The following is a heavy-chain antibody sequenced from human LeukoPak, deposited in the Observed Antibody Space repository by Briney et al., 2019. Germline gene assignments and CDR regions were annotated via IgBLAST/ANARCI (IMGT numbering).Heavy chain of an antibody. J-gene: IGHJ4*02. V-gene: IGHV3-30-3*01. CDR3: ARGNMGYSYGEYFDY. CDR2: ISYDGSNK. Sequence: PGRSLRLSCAASGFTFSSYAMHWVRQAPGKGLEWVAVISYDGSNKYYADSVKGRFTISRDNSKNTLYLQMNSLRAEDTAVYYCARGNMGYSYGEYFDYWGQGTLVTVSS. CDR1: GFTFSSYA. D-gene: IGHD5-18*01.